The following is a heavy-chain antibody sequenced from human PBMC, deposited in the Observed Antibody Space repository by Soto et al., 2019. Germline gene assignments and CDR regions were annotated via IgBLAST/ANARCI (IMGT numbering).Heavy chain of an antibody. CDR1: GFTFSDYY. CDR2: ISSSGNTM. Sequence: GGSLRLSCAASGFTFSDYYMSWIRQAPGEGLEWVSYISSSGNTMYYADSVKGRFTISRDNAKNSVYLQMNSLRAEDTAVYYCAREVEKPDYWGQGTLVTVSS. J-gene: IGHJ4*02. D-gene: IGHD1-26*01. V-gene: IGHV3-11*01. CDR3: AREVEKPDY.